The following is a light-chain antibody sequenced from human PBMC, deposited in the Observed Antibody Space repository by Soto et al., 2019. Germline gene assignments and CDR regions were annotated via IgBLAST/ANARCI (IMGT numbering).Light chain of an antibody. CDR2: DAS. V-gene: IGKV1-33*01. CDR1: QDISNY. J-gene: IGKJ3*01. CDR3: QQYDSLPFT. Sequence: DIQMTQSPYSLSASVGDRVTITCQASQDISNYLNWYQQKPGKAPKLLIYDASNLETGVPSRFSGSGSATDFNFNISSLQPEDIATYYCQQYDSLPFTFGPGTKVDIK.